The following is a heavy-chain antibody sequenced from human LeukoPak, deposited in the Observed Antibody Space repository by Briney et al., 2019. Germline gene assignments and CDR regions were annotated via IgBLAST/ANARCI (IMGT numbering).Heavy chain of an antibody. CDR1: GGSFSGYY. CDR3: ARRVAAAGTGLTG. V-gene: IGHV4-34*01. CDR2: INHSGST. Sequence: SETLSLTCAVYGGSFSGYYWSWIRQPPGKGLEWIGEINHSGSTNYNPSLKSRVTISVDTSKNQFSLKLSSVTAADTAVHYCARRVAAAGTGLTGWGQGTLVTVSS. D-gene: IGHD6-13*01. J-gene: IGHJ4*02.